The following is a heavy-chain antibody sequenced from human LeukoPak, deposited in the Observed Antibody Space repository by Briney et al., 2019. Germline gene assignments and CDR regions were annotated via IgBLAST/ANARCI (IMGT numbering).Heavy chain of an antibody. D-gene: IGHD3-10*01. CDR2: IEQDGSEK. V-gene: IGHV3-7*01. CDR3: ARRLMGVRTVDY. J-gene: IGHJ4*02. CDR1: GFTFSNHW. Sequence: GGSLRLSCAASGFTFSNHWMSWLRQTPGKGLEWVANIEQDGSEKYYVDSVKGRFTISRDNAKNSLYLQMNSLRAEDTAVYYCARRLMGVRTVDYWGQGTLVTVSS.